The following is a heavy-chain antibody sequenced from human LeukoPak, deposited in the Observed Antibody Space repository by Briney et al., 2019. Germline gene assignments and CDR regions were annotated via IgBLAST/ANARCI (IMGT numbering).Heavy chain of an antibody. CDR1: GFTFDNYA. CDR3: AKVRGMYSSGYFFYY. CDR2: ISWNSGYI. V-gene: IGHV3-9*01. D-gene: IGHD6-19*01. J-gene: IGHJ4*02. Sequence: PGGSLRLSCAASGFTFDNYAMHWVRQAPGKGLEWLSIISWNSGYIGYADSVKGRFTISRDNAKKSLDLQMNSLRAEDTAFYYCAKVRGMYSSGYFFYYWGQGTLVTVSS.